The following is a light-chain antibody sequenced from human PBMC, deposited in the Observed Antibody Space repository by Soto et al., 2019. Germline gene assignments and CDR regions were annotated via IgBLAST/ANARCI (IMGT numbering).Light chain of an antibody. J-gene: IGLJ1*01. Sequence: QSVLAQHRSVSGSPGQLLTISCTGTSSDVDDYRYVSWYQQYPGKAPKLVIYDGTKRPSGVPDRFSGSNSGNTASLTISGLQAEDEADYYCCSYVTTPEIFGTGTRSPS. CDR3: CSYVTTPEI. V-gene: IGLV2-11*01. CDR1: SSDVDDYRY. CDR2: DGT.